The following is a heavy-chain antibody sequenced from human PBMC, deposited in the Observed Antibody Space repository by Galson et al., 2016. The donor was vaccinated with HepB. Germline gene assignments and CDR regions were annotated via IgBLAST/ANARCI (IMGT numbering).Heavy chain of an antibody. CDR3: AKDDYGDWSYYFDY. V-gene: IGHV3-30*18. Sequence: SLRLSCAASGFIFSDFGMHWVRQAPGKGLEWVAVISDDGRSKNYADSVKGRSTICKDTSKNTLYLQMNSLRPGDTAVYYSAKDDYGDWSYYFDYWGQGTPVTVS. D-gene: IGHD4-17*01. J-gene: IGHJ4*02. CDR1: GFIFSDFG. CDR2: ISDDGRSK.